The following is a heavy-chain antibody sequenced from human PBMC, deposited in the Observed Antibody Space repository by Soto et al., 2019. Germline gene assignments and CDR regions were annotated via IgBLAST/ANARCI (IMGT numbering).Heavy chain of an antibody. Sequence: QVQLVESGGGVVQPGRSLRLSCAASGFPFSHYALHWVRQAPGKGLEWVAVIEHDAFRSYYTPSVEGRFTISRDNSNNTLYLQMNSLRPEDTAVYFCARDPTVGRPDYFDYWGQGTLVTVSS. CDR3: ARDPTVGRPDYFDY. J-gene: IGHJ4*02. CDR1: GFPFSHYA. V-gene: IGHV3-30-3*01. CDR2: IEHDAFRS. D-gene: IGHD6-6*01.